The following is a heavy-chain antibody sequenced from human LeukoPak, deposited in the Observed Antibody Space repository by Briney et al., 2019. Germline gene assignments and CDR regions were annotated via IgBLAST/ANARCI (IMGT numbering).Heavy chain of an antibody. CDR3: ARHFGLFDP. Sequence: SETLSVTCTVSGGSISSSSYYWGWIRQPPGKGLEWIGSIYYSGSTYYNPSLKSRVTISVDTSKNQFSLKLSSVTAADTAVYYCARHFGLFDPWGQGTLVTVSS. J-gene: IGHJ5*02. CDR2: IYYSGST. V-gene: IGHV4-39*01. D-gene: IGHD3-3*01. CDR1: GGSISSSSYY.